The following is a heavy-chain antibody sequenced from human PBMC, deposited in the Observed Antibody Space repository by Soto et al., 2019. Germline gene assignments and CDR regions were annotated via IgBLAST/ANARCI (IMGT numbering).Heavy chain of an antibody. CDR3: ARARIVGATEDY. Sequence: EVQLVESGGGLVKPGGSLSSSGAASGSTLSGIGMNWVRQAQGKGLEWVYPISSSSSYIYYADSVKGRFTISRDNAKNSLYLQMNSLRAEDTAVYYCARARIVGATEDYWGQGTLVTVSS. J-gene: IGHJ4*02. CDR2: ISSSSSYI. V-gene: IGHV3-21*01. D-gene: IGHD1-26*01. CDR1: GSTLSGIG.